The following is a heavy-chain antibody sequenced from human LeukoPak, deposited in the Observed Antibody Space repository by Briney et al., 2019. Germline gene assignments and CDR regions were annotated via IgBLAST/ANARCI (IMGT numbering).Heavy chain of an antibody. CDR1: GYTFTGYY. CDR3: ATVRDGYNFVLRWFDP. CDR2: INPNSGGT. V-gene: IGHV1-2*02. J-gene: IGHJ5*02. Sequence: ASVKVSCKASGYTFTGYYMHWVRQAPGQGLEWMGWINPNSGGTNYAQKFQGRVTMTEDTSTDTAYMELSSLRSEDTAVYYCATVRDGYNFVLRWFDPWGQGTLVTVSS. D-gene: IGHD5-24*01.